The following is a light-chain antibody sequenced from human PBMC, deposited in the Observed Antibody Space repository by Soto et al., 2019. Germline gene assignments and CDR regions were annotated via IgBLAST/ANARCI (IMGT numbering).Light chain of an antibody. CDR1: SSDVGSYNL. Sequence: QSVLTQPASVSGSPGQSITISCTGTSSDVGSYNLVSWHKQPPGVALKLVIYEVIHRPSGFPDRFSGSKSGNTASLTFSGLQAEDEADFYCYSYTSSSTYVFGTGTKVTVL. CDR2: EVI. V-gene: IGLV2-14*02. J-gene: IGLJ1*01. CDR3: YSYTSSSTYV.